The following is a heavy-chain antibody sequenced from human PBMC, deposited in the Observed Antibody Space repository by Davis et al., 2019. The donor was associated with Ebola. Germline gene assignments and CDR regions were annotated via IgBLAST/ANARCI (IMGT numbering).Heavy chain of an antibody. Sequence: GGSLRLSCAASGFTFSSYDMHWVRHDTGKGLEWVSAIGTAGDTYYPGSVKGRFTISRDNAKNSLYLQMNSLRAEDTAVYYCARDPLVATIGDYYYYYGMDVWGQGTTVTVSS. D-gene: IGHD5-12*01. J-gene: IGHJ6*02. CDR2: IGTAGDT. CDR1: GFTFSSYD. CDR3: ARDPLVATIGDYYYYYGMDV. V-gene: IGHV3-13*01.